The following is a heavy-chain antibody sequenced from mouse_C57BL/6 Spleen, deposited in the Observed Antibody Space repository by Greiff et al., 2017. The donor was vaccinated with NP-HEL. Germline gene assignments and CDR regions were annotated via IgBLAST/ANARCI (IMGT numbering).Heavy chain of an antibody. CDR1: GYTFTSYW. J-gene: IGHJ1*03. CDR2: IDPSDSYT. Sequence: VQLQQSGAELVMPGASVKLSCKASGYTFTSYWMHWVKQRPGQGLEWIGEIDPSDSYTNYNQKFKGKSTLTVDKSSSTAYMQLSSLTSEDSAVYYCAREDRYYGSRGWYFDVWGTGTTVTVSS. D-gene: IGHD1-1*01. V-gene: IGHV1-69*01. CDR3: AREDRYYGSRGWYFDV.